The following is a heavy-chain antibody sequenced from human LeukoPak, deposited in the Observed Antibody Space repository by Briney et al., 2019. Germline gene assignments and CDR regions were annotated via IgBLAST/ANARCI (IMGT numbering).Heavy chain of an antibody. CDR3: ARTLAYCGGDCYPTAYFDY. J-gene: IGHJ4*02. CDR2: ISSSGSTI. V-gene: IGHV3-48*03. Sequence: GGSLRLSCAASGFTFSSYEMNWVRQAPGKGLEWVSYISSSGSTIYYADSVKGRFTISRDNAKNSLYLQMNSLRAEDTAVYYCARTLAYCGGDCYPTAYFDYWGQGTLVTVSS. D-gene: IGHD2-21*02. CDR1: GFTFSSYE.